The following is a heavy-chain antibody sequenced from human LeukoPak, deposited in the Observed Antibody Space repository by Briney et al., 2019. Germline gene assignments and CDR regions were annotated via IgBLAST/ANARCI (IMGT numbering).Heavy chain of an antibody. D-gene: IGHD6-13*01. CDR2: IYTSGST. V-gene: IGHV4-59*10. CDR3: ARSIAAAGSPDY. J-gene: IGHJ4*02. CDR1: GGSFSGYY. Sequence: PSETLSLTCAVYGGSFSGYYWSWIRQPPGKGLEWIGRIYTSGSTNYNPSLKSRVTMSVDTSKNQFSLKLSSVTAADTAVYYCARSIAAAGSPDYWGQGTLVTVSS.